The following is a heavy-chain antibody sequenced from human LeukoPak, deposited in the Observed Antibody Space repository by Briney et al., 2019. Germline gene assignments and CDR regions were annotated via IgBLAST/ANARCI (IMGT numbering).Heavy chain of an antibody. J-gene: IGHJ4*02. CDR2: IYYNGTT. V-gene: IGHV4-31*11. Sequence: SQTLSLTCAVSGGSITSGGYYWRWIRQHPGKGLEWIGSIYYNGTTYYNPSLKSRVTMSVDTSKNQFSLELISVTGADTAVYYCARDVTGGSYFDYWGQGTLVTVSS. D-gene: IGHD1-26*01. CDR3: ARDVTGGSYFDY. CDR1: GGSITSGGYY.